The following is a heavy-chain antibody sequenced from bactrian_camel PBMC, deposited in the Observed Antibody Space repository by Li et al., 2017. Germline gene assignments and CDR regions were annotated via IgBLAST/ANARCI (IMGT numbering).Heavy chain of an antibody. CDR1: TPDYERFY. V-gene: IGHV3S68*01. D-gene: IGHD3*01. CDR2: IDVDGGA. J-gene: IGHJ4*01. Sequence: QVQLVESGGGLVQPGGSLRLSCTGSTPDYERFYLAWFRQVPGKPREAVACIDVDGGARLGDAVKGRFTVSQDKAKNTLYLEMNDLKPEDTATYVCAADTSEPEQCNGGFCNTGGGRCYRGQGTQVTVS. CDR3: AADTSEPEQCNGGFCNTGGGRCY.